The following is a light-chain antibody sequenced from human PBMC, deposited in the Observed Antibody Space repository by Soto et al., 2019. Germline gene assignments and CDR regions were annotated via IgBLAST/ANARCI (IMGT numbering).Light chain of an antibody. J-gene: IGLJ1*01. CDR3: SSYTSRSTLDYV. V-gene: IGLV2-14*01. CDR1: SSDVGGYNY. Sequence: QSALTQPASVSGSPVQSITISCTGTSSDVGGYNYVSWYQQHPGKAPKLMIYEVSNRPSGVSNRFSGSKSGNTASLTISGLQAEDESDYYCSSYTSRSTLDYVFGSGTKVTVL. CDR2: EVS.